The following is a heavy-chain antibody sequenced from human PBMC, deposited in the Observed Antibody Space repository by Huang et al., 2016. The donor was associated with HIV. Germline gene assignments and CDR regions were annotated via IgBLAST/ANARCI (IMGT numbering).Heavy chain of an antibody. CDR2: IIPIFGTS. V-gene: IGHV1-69*01. CDR1: GGTFSSYA. D-gene: IGHD3-22*01. Sequence: QVQLVQSGAEVKKPGSSVKVSCKASGGTFSSYAISWVRQAPGQGLEWMGGIIPIFGTSNYAQKFQGRVTITADESTSTAYMELSSLRSEDTAVYYCARVESRRYYDSSGYDYWGQGTLVTVSS. J-gene: IGHJ4*02. CDR3: ARVESRRYYDSSGYDY.